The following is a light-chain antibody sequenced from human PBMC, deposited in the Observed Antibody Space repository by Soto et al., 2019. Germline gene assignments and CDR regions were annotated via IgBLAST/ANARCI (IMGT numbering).Light chain of an antibody. CDR1: QMIYTW. CDR3: QQYNTFWT. CDR2: EAS. V-gene: IGKV1-5*03. J-gene: IGKJ1*01. Sequence: DIQRSQSPSTLSASVLYSVTITFLASQMIYTWLVWYQQRPGKAPKLLIYEASSLDVGVPSRFSGSGSGTEFTLTISSLQPDDFATYYCQQYNTFWTFGQGTKVDIK.